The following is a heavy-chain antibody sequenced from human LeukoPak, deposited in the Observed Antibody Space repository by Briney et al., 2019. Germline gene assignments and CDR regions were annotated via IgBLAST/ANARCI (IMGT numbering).Heavy chain of an antibody. Sequence: GESLNTSCKGSGYSSTSYWIAWVRQLPGRGLEWLGIIYPGESDTRYRPSCQGQVTISPDKSISTAYLQWSSLKASDTAMYYCARSVSGSGWAYYYYYGMDVWGQGTTVTVSS. J-gene: IGHJ6*02. CDR3: ARSVSGSGWAYYYYYGMDV. CDR2: IYPGESDT. D-gene: IGHD6-19*01. V-gene: IGHV5-51*01. CDR1: GYSSTSYW.